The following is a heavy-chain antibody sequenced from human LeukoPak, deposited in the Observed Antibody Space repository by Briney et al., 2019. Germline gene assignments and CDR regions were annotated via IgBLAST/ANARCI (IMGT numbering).Heavy chain of an antibody. CDR1: GGTFSSYA. D-gene: IGHD3-10*01. V-gene: IGHV1-69*13. CDR2: IIPIFGTA. J-gene: IGHJ4*02. Sequence: SVKVSCKASGGTFSSYAISWVRQAPGQGLEWMGGIIPIFGTANYAQKFQGRVTITADESTSTAYMELSSLRSEDTAVYYCARADYYGSGSYSPQLDYWGQGTLATVSS. CDR3: ARADYYGSGSYSPQLDY.